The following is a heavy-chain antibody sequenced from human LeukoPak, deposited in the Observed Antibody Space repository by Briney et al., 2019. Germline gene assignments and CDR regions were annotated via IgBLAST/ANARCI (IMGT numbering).Heavy chain of an antibody. CDR2: INDSGGT. CDR3: ARGHDFWSGYHYMDV. J-gene: IGHJ6*03. V-gene: IGHV4-34*01. D-gene: IGHD3-3*01. CDR1: GGSLSGHY. Sequence: PSETLSLTCTVYGGSLSGHYWSWIRQSPGKGLEWIGEINDSGGTKYNPSLKSRVSLLVDRSKNQFSLKLSSVTAADTAVYYCARGHDFWSGYHYMDVWGKGSSVTVSS.